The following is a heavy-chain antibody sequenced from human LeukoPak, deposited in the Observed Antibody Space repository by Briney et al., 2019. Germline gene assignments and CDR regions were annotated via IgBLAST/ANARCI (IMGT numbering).Heavy chain of an antibody. J-gene: IGHJ4*02. CDR1: GDSIDSYY. V-gene: IGHV4-59*01. CDR3: AGRSARYFDS. D-gene: IGHD1-26*01. Sequence: PLETLSLTCTVSGDSIDSYYWSWIRQPPGEGLQWIGYVFYSGPTNYDASLKSRVAISVDRSKNQFSLKLTSASAADTAVYYCAGRSARYFDSWGQGTPVTVSS. CDR2: VFYSGPT.